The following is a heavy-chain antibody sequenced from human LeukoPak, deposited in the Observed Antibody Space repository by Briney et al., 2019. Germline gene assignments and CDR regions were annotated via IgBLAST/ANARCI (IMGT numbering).Heavy chain of an antibody. V-gene: IGHV3-74*01. CDR2: INSDGSST. CDR3: AREYSSSRYFDY. Sequence: GGSLRLSCAASGFTFSSYWMHWVRQAPGKGLVWVSRINSDGSSTSYADSVKGRFTISRDNAKNTLYLQMNSLRAEDTAVYYCAREYSSSRYFDYWGQGTLVTVSS. CDR1: GFTFSSYW. D-gene: IGHD6-6*01. J-gene: IGHJ4*02.